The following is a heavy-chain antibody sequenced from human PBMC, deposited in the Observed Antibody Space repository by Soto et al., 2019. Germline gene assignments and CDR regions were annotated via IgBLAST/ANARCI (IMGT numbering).Heavy chain of an antibody. J-gene: IGHJ6*02. Sequence: GASVKVSCKASGYTFTSYAMHWVRQAPGQRLEWMGWINAGNGNTKYSQKFQGRVTITRDTSASTAYMELSSLRSEDTAVYYCARDPTYCSSTSCYVYYYYGMEVWGQGTTVTVSS. CDR1: GYTFTSYA. V-gene: IGHV1-3*01. CDR2: INAGNGNT. CDR3: ARDPTYCSSTSCYVYYYYGMEV. D-gene: IGHD2-2*01.